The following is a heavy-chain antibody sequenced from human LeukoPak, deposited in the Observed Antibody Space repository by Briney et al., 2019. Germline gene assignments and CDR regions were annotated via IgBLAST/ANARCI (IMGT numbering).Heavy chain of an antibody. Sequence: GGSLRLSCAASGFTFSSYSMNWVRQAPGKGLEWVSSISSSSSYIYYADSVKGRFTISRDNAKNSLYLQMNSLRAEDTAVYYCARVMDYYDSSGYPLQYFDYWGQGTLVTVSS. D-gene: IGHD3-22*01. CDR3: ARVMDYYDSSGYPLQYFDY. CDR2: ISSSSSYI. J-gene: IGHJ4*02. V-gene: IGHV3-21*01. CDR1: GFTFSSYS.